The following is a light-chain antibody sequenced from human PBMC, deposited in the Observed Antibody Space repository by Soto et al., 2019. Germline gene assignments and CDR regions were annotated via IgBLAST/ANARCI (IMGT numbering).Light chain of an antibody. CDR1: QSVSSSY. CDR3: QRYGSSPWT. V-gene: IGKV3-20*01. J-gene: IGKJ1*01. CDR2: GAS. Sequence: EIVLTQSPGTLSLSPGERATLSCRASQSVSSSYLAWYQQKPGQAPRLLIYGASSRATGIPDRFSGSGSDTDFTLTISRLEPEDFAVYYCQRYGSSPWTFGQGTKVEIK.